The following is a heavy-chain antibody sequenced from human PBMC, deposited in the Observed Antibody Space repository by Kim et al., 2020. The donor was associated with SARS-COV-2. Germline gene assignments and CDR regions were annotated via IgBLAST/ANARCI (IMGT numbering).Heavy chain of an antibody. D-gene: IGHD2-21*02. CDR3: ARDPPSDSSAFDI. CDR2: ISYDGSNK. CDR1: GFTFSSYG. V-gene: IGHV3-33*05. J-gene: IGHJ3*02. Sequence: GGSLRLSCAASGFTFSSYGMHWVRQAPGKGLEWVAVISYDGSNKYYADSVKGRFTISRDNSKNTLYLQMNSLRAEDTAVYYCARDPPSDSSAFDIWGQGTMVTVSS.